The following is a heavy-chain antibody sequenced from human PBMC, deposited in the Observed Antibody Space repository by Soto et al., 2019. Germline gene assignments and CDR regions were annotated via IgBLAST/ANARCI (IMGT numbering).Heavy chain of an antibody. CDR1: GGTLSNYA. V-gene: IGHV1-69*13. CDR2: IIPIFGTS. J-gene: IGHJ6*02. CDR3: ARGVRTGFYGMDV. D-gene: IGHD3-10*01. Sequence: GASVKVSCKASGGTLSNYALSWVRQAPGQGLDWVGGIIPIFGTSNYAQNFQGRVTITADESTSTAYMELSSLRSEDTAVYYCARGVRTGFYGMDVWGQGTTVTVSS.